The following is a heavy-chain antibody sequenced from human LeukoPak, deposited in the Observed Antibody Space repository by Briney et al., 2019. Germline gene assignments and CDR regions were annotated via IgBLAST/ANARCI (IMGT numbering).Heavy chain of an antibody. CDR1: GFTFTRYA. J-gene: IGHJ4*01. D-gene: IGHD6-19*01. V-gene: IGHV3-23*01. CDR2: ITGDGDGA. Sequence: GGSLRLSCAASGFTFTRYAMTWVRQAPGRGLEWVSTITGDGDGAYYPDSVKGRFATSRDNAKNTLYLQMNSLRADDTAVYYWAKESSSRGWYGFD. CDR3: AKESSSRGWYGFD.